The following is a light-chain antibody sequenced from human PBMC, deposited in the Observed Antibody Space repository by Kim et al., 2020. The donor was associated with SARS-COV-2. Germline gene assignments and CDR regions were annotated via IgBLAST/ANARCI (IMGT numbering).Light chain of an antibody. V-gene: IGLV3-1*01. CDR3: QAWDSSPAV. Sequence: SYELTQPPSVSVSPGQTASITCSGDKLGDKYACWYQQKPGQSPVLVIYQDSKRPSGIPERFSGSNSGNTATLPISGTQAMDAADYYCQAWDSSPAVFGGG. J-gene: IGLJ3*02. CDR2: QDS. CDR1: KLGDKY.